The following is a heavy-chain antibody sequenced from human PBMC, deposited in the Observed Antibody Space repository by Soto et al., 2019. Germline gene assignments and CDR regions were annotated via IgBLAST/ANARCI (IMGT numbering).Heavy chain of an antibody. CDR1: GFTFDDYA. CDR2: ISWNSGGI. Sequence: GGSLRLSCAASGFTFDDYAMHWVRQAPGKGLEWVSGISWNSGGIGYADSVKGRSTISRDNAKNSLYLQMNSLRAEDTALYYCAKGGSSNYYYGMDVWGQGTTVTVSS. CDR3: AKGGSSNYYYGMDV. D-gene: IGHD6-6*01. J-gene: IGHJ6*02. V-gene: IGHV3-9*01.